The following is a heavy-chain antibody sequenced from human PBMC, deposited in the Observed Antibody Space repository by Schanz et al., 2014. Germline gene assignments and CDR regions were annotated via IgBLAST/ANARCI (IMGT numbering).Heavy chain of an antibody. D-gene: IGHD7-27*01. CDR2: ISRDGTTS. V-gene: IGHV3-11*01. CDR1: GFIFNDYY. Sequence: QVQLVESGGGLVKPGGSLRLSCAASGFIFNDYYMNWIRQAPGKGLEWLSYISRDGTTSYYADSVKGRFTISRDNAKSSLYLEMTSLRGEDTAVYYCARENLNWEAFDIWGQGTVVTVSS. J-gene: IGHJ3*02. CDR3: ARENLNWEAFDI.